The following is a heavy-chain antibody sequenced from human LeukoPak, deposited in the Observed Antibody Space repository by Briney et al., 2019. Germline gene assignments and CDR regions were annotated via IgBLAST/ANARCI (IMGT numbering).Heavy chain of an antibody. V-gene: IGHV4-4*07. D-gene: IGHD6-13*01. CDR3: ARFSSIAAAFDY. J-gene: IGHJ4*02. Sequence: SESLSLTCTVSGGSISNYYWSWIRQPAGKGLEWIGRIYTSGTTHYNPSLKSRVTMSVDTSKNQFSLNLSSVTAADTAVYYCARFSSIAAAFDYWGLGTLVTVSS. CDR1: GGSISNYY. CDR2: IYTSGTT.